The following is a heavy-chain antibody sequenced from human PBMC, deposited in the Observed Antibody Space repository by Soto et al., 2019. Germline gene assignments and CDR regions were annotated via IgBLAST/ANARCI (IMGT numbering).Heavy chain of an antibody. J-gene: IGHJ3*02. CDR2: IYYTEST. V-gene: IGHV4-39*01. CDR1: GVSIGSSSCF. D-gene: IGHD6-6*01. Sequence: TLKTLSLTCIWSGVSIGSSSCFWGWIRQPPGKGLEWIGSIYYTESTSYNPSLKSRVTISVDTSKNQFSLRLSSVTAADTAVYHCARQTSIAGRPFYDAFDIWGQGTMVTVSS. CDR3: ARQTSIAGRPFYDAFDI.